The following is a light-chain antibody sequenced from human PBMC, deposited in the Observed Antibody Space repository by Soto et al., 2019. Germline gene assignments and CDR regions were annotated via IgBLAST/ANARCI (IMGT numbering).Light chain of an antibody. J-gene: IGLJ3*02. CDR3: LSYTSANTRV. Sequence: QSVLTQPASVSGSPGQSITISCTGTSSDVGGYDYVSWYQLHPGKAPKLMIFEVNNRPSGVSNRFSGSKSGNTASLTISGLQPEDEADYYCLSYTSANTRVFGGGTQLTVL. V-gene: IGLV2-14*01. CDR2: EVN. CDR1: SSDVGGYDY.